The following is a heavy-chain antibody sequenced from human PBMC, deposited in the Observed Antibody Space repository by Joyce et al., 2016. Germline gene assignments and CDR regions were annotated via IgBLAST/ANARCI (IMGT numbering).Heavy chain of an antibody. J-gene: IGHJ4*02. D-gene: IGHD2-2*01. V-gene: IGHV3-21*01. Sequence: EVQLVESGGGLVKPGESLRLSCAASGFTFSTYTMSWVRQAPGKGLEWVSSIGSRGSYIYYAASVKGRFTISRDNAKNSLYLQMNSLRAEDTGVYFCARDEAACSSMSCYFGYWGQGTLVTVSS. CDR3: ARDEAACSSMSCYFGY. CDR2: IGSRGSYI. CDR1: GFTFSTYT.